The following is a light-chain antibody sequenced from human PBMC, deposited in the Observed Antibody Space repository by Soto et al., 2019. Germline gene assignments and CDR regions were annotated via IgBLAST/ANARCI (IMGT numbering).Light chain of an antibody. V-gene: IGKV3-20*01. CDR3: QQYGRSPRT. J-gene: IGKJ2*01. CDR1: QSISSSY. Sequence: EIVLTQSPGTLSLSPGEGTTLSCRASQSISSSYLAWYQQKPGQAPRLLIYGVSTRATGIPDRFSGSGSGTDFTLTINSLAPEDFAVYYCQQYGRSPRTFGQGTKLEIK. CDR2: GVS.